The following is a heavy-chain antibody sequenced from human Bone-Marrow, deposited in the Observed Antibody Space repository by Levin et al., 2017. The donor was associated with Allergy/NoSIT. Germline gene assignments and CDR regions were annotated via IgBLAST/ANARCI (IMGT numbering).Heavy chain of an antibody. Sequence: SQTLSLTCTVSGGSIRSYYWSWIRQPPGKGLEWIGYIYYSGSTNYNPSLKSRVTISVDTSKNQFSLKLSSVTAADTAVYYCARGIGYYDSSGLDAFDIWGQGTMVTVSS. V-gene: IGHV4-59*01. CDR2: IYYSGST. CDR1: GGSIRSYY. J-gene: IGHJ3*02. D-gene: IGHD3-22*01. CDR3: ARGIGYYDSSGLDAFDI.